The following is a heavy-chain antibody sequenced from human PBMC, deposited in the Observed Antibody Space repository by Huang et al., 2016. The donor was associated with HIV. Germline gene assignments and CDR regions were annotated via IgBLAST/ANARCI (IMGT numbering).Heavy chain of an antibody. V-gene: IGHV1-69*13. D-gene: IGHD5-18*01. CDR1: GGPFSSYA. CDR3: ARTAYSYGFRQGYNWFDP. Sequence: QVLLVQSGAEVRKPGSSVKVSCTAFGGPFSSYAISWVRQAPGQGLGWMGGIIAIFGTANYTQKFQGRVTITVDESTNTGCMEVTRLTSEDTAGYYCARTAYSYGFRQGYNWFDPWGQGTPVTVSS. J-gene: IGHJ5*02. CDR2: IIAIFGTA.